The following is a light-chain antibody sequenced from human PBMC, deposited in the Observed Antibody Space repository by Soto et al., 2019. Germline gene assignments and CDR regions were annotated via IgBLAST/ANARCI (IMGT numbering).Light chain of an antibody. Sequence: QSVLTQPASVSGSPGQSITISCTGTSSDVGVYKYVSWYQQHPGKAPKLIIYEVSNRPSGVSNRFTGSKSGNTASLTISGLQAEDEADYHCSSYTSITTLVFGGGTKLTVL. CDR2: EVS. J-gene: IGLJ3*02. CDR3: SSYTSITTLV. CDR1: SSDVGVYKY. V-gene: IGLV2-14*01.